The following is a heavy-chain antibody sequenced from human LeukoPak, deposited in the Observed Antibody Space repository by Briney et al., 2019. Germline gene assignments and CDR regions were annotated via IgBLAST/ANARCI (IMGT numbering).Heavy chain of an antibody. J-gene: IGHJ4*02. CDR3: AIVAGWELGY. V-gene: IGHV3-7*01. D-gene: IGHD2-15*01. CDR1: GFTSSRHW. Sequence: PGGSLRLSCAVSGFTSSRHWMSWVRQTPEKGLEWVANIKEDASEENYVDSVKGRFTISRDNAKNSLYLQMNSLRAEDTAVYYCAIVAGWELGYWGQGTLVTVSS. CDR2: IKEDASEE.